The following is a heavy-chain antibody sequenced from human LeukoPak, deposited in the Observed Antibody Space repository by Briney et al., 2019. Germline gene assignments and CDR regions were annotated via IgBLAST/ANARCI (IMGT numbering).Heavy chain of an antibody. Sequence: GGSLRLSCAASVFSFSNYAMIWVRQAPGKGLEWVSIGGSGGSRFYGDSVKGRFTISRDNSKNTLYLQMNSLRDDDTAVYYCVKERGALRESSYMDVWGKGTTVTVSS. CDR3: VKERGALRESSYMDV. CDR2: IGGSGGSR. J-gene: IGHJ6*03. CDR1: VFSFSNYA. D-gene: IGHD2/OR15-2a*01. V-gene: IGHV3-23*01.